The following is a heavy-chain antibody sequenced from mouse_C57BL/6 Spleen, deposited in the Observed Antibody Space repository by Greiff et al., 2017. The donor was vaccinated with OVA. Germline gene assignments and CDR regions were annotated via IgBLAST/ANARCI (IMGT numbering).Heavy chain of an antibody. Sequence: EVKVVESGGGLVKPGGSLKLSCAASGFTFSDYGMHWVRQAPEKGLEWVAYISSGSSTIYYADTVKGRFTISRDNAKNTLFLQMTRLRSEDTAMYYCATHSHYYGSSLFAYWGQGTLVTVS. CDR2: ISSGSSTI. V-gene: IGHV5-17*01. CDR3: ATHSHYYGSSLFAY. J-gene: IGHJ3*01. D-gene: IGHD1-1*01. CDR1: GFTFSDYG.